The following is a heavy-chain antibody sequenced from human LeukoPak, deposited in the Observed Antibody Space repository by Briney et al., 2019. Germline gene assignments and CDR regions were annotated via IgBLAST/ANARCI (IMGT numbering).Heavy chain of an antibody. V-gene: IGHV3-43*02. J-gene: IGHJ4*02. CDR3: AEGGGDNFLYYFDY. D-gene: IGHD3-16*01. CDR2: IRGDGTST. Sequence: GGSLRLSCAASGFTFDDYGMHWVRQAPGKGLEWVSLIRGDGTSTYYADSVKGRFTVSRDSSRNSLYLQMNSLTTEDTAFYYCAEGGGDNFLYYFDYWGQGILVTVSS. CDR1: GFTFDDYG.